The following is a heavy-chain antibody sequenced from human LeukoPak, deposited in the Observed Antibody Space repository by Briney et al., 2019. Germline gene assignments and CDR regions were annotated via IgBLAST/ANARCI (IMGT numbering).Heavy chain of an antibody. CDR3: AGDGIAAAAYNWFDP. CDR1: GFTFSSYG. J-gene: IGHJ5*02. V-gene: IGHV3-30*02. CDR2: IRYDGSNK. Sequence: GGSLRLSCAASGFTFSSYGMHWVRQAPGKGLEWVAFIRYDGSNKYYADSVKGRFTISRDNSKNTLYLQMNSLRAEDTAVYYCAGDGIAAAAYNWFDPWGQGTLVTVSS. D-gene: IGHD6-13*01.